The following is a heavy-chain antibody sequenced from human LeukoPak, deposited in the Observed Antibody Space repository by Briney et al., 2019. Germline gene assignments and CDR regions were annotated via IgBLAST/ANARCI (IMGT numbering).Heavy chain of an antibody. D-gene: IGHD3-10*01. CDR3: ARHPYYYGSGSYSYYMDV. J-gene: IGHJ6*03. V-gene: IGHV5-51*01. CDR2: IYPGDSDT. CDR1: GYSFTSYW. Sequence: PGESLKISCKGSGYSFTSYWIGWVRQMPGKGLEWMGIIYPGDSDTRYSPSFQGQVTISADKSISTAYLQWSSLKASDTAMYYCARHPYYYGSGSYSYYMDVWGKGTTVTVSS.